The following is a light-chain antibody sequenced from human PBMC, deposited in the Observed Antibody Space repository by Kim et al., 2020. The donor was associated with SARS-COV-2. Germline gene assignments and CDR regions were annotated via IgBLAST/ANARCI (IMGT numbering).Light chain of an antibody. CDR3: QQRSNWPLT. CDR1: QSLSTY. CDR2: DTS. J-gene: IGKJ4*01. Sequence: LSPGERATLSSRASQSLSTYLAWFQHKPGQAPRLLIYDTSIRATGIPPRFSGSGSGTDFTLTISGLEPDDFAVYYCQQRSNWPLTFGGGTKVDIK. V-gene: IGKV3-11*01.